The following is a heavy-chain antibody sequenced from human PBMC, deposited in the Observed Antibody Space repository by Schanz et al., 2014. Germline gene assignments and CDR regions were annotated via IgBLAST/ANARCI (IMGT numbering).Heavy chain of an antibody. Sequence: EVQLLESGGALVQPGGSLRLSCSASGFTFSTYAMSWVRQAPGQGLEWVSTISGSGGDTYPADSVKGRFTISRDNSNNTLYLQMKSLRAEDTAVYYCARRNFYDKSAAFDYWGQGSLVTVSS. J-gene: IGHJ4*02. D-gene: IGHD3-9*01. CDR2: ISGSGGDT. CDR3: ARRNFYDKSAAFDY. CDR1: GFTFSTYA. V-gene: IGHV3-23*01.